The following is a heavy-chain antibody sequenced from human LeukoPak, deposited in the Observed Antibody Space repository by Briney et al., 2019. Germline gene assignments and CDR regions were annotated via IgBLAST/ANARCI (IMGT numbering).Heavy chain of an antibody. J-gene: IGHJ6*02. CDR2: IYYSGST. Sequence: PSQTLSLTCTVSGGSISSGGYYWGWIRQHPGKGLEWIGYIYYSGSTHYNPSLKSRVTISVDTSKNQFSLKPSSVTAADTAVYYCAREVQLEWDYYYGMDVWGQGTTVTVSS. CDR1: GGSISSGGYY. D-gene: IGHD5-18*01. V-gene: IGHV4-31*03. CDR3: AREVQLEWDYYYGMDV.